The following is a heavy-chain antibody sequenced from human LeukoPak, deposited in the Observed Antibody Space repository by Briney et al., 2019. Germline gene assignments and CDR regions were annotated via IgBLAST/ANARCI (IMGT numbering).Heavy chain of an antibody. Sequence: SETLSLTCTVSGGSISSYYWSWIRQPPGKGLEWIGYISYSGSTNYNPSLKSRVTISVDTSKNQFSLKLSSVTAADTAVYYCARHQAGTTYDYWGRGTLVTVSS. J-gene: IGHJ4*02. V-gene: IGHV4-59*08. CDR2: ISYSGST. CDR3: ARHQAGTTYDY. CDR1: GGSISSYY. D-gene: IGHD1-1*01.